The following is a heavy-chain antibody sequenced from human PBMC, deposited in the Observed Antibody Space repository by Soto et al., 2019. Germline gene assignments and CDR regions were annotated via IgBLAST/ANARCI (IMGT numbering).Heavy chain of an antibody. CDR1: GFTFSSYA. CDR3: ASNKYAFDI. J-gene: IGHJ3*02. D-gene: IGHD2-2*01. V-gene: IGHV3-30-3*01. Sequence: PGGSLRLSCAASGFTFSSYAMHWVRQAPGKGLEWVAVISYDGSNKYYADSVKGRFTISRDNSKNTLYLQMNSLRAEDTAVYYCASNKYAFDIWGQGTMVTVSS. CDR2: ISYDGSNK.